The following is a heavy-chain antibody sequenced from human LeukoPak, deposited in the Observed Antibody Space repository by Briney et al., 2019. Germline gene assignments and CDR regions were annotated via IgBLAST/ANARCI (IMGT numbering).Heavy chain of an antibody. D-gene: IGHD1-14*01. CDR3: AGYDHSNHLAY. J-gene: IGHJ4*02. CDR2: ISNSGSA. CDR1: GVSISTNY. V-gene: IGHV4-59*13. Sequence: SETLSLTRTVSGVSISTNYWNWIRQSPEKGLEWIGYISNSGSADRHPSLKSRVTISLDPSKNQLSLSLNSVTAADTAVYFCAGYDHSNHLAYWGQGARVTVSS.